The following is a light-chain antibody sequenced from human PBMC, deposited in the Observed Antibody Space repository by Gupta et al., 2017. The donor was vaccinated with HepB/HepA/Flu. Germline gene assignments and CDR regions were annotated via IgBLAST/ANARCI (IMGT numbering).Light chain of an antibody. V-gene: IGKV4-1*01. CDR2: WAS. CDR3: QQEVTTPLT. CDR1: QSVLYSYNNKSY. Sequence: DIVMTQSPDSLTVSLGERATIKCKSSQSVLYSYNNKSYLAWYQQRPGQPPKLLIYWASTRESGVPDRFSGSGSGTDFTLTISSLQAEDVAVYYCQQEVTTPLTFGGGTKVEIK. J-gene: IGKJ4*01.